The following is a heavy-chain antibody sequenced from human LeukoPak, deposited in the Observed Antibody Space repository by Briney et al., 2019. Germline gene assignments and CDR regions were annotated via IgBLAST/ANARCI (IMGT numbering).Heavy chain of an antibody. CDR1: GFTVSSNY. CDR2: IYSGGST. J-gene: IGHJ4*02. D-gene: IGHD4-17*01. Sequence: PGGSLRLSCAASGFTVSSNYMSWVRQAPGKGLEWVSVIYSGGSTYYADSVKGRFTISRDNSKSTLYLQMNSLRAEDTAVYYCGTTVTTGVADYWGQGTLVTVSS. V-gene: IGHV3-66*01. CDR3: GTTVTTGVADY.